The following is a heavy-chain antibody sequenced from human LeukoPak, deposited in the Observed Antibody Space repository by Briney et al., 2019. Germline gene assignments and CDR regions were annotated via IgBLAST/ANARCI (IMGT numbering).Heavy chain of an antibody. CDR3: ARGERWLLY. CDR2: ISSTKTYI. V-gene: IGHV3-21*01. J-gene: IGHJ4*02. CDR1: GFTFSSYT. Sequence: KFGGSLRLSCAVSGFTFSSYTMHWVRQAPGKGLEWVSSISSTKTYIYYADSVKGRFTISRDNSKSTLYLQMDSLRAEDTALYYCARGERWLLYWGQGSLVTVSS. D-gene: IGHD5-24*01.